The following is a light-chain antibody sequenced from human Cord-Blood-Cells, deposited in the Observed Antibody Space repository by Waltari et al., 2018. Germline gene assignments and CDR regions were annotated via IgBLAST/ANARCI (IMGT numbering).Light chain of an antibody. V-gene: IGLV3-16*01. Sequence: SYELTQPPSVSVSLGQMDRITCSGEALPKKYAYWYQQKPGQFPVLVIYKDSERRSGIPERFSGSSSGTIVTLTISGVQAEDEADYYCLSADSSGTYGVFGGGTKLTVL. CDR1: ALPKKY. CDR3: LSADSSGTYGV. CDR2: KDS. J-gene: IGLJ3*02.